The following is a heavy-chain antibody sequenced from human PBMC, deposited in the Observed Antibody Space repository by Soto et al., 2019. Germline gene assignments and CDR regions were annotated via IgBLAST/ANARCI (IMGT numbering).Heavy chain of an antibody. J-gene: IGHJ5*02. Sequence: SETLSLTCTVSGGSISSGGYYWSWIRQHPGKGLEWIGYIYYSGSTYYNPSLKSRVTISVDTSKNQFSLKLSSVTAADTAVYYCARVTTDVWFEPWGQGTLVTVSS. CDR1: GGSISSGGYY. V-gene: IGHV4-31*03. D-gene: IGHD4-17*01. CDR3: ARVTTDVWFEP. CDR2: IYYSGST.